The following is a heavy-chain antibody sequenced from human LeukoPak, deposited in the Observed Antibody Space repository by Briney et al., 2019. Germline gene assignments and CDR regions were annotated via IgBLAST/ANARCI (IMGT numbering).Heavy chain of an antibody. CDR3: TTDLSYDSSGYYFY. Sequence: ASVKVSCKVSGYTLSELYMHWVRQAPGKGLEWMGGFDPEDGKTIYAQKFQGRVTMTEDTSTDTAYMELSSLRSEDTAVYYCTTDLSYDSSGYYFYWGQRTLVTVSS. D-gene: IGHD3-22*01. J-gene: IGHJ4*02. CDR2: FDPEDGKT. CDR1: GYTLSELY. V-gene: IGHV1-24*01.